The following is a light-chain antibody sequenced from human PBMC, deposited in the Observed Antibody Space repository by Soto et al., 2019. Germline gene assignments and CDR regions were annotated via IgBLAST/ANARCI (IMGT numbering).Light chain of an antibody. J-gene: IGLJ2*01. V-gene: IGLV1-44*01. CDR1: TSNIGSNT. CDR3: AVWDDNLKGL. CDR2: STD. Sequence: QSVLTQPPSASGTPGQRVTISCSGSTSNIGSNTVNWYQQLPGTAPKLLIYSTDQRPSGVPDRFSGSKSGTSASLAISGLQSEDEADYYCAVWDDNLKGLFGGGTHLTVL.